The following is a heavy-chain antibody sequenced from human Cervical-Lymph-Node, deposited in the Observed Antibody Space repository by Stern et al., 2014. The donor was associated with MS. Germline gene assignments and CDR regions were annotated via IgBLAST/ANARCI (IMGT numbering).Heavy chain of an antibody. V-gene: IGHV3-33*01. D-gene: IGHD3-16*01. CDR3: ARRRSLLGPYAMDV. CDR1: GFTFENYG. Sequence: QVQLVESGGGVVQPGRSLRLSCAASGFTFENYGMHWVRPAPGKGLEWVALIWYDGTEEYCTDSVKGRFTIFRDNSKRILYLQMNRLRAEDTAVYYCARRRSLLGPYAMDVWGQGTPVIVSS. CDR2: IWYDGTEE. J-gene: IGHJ6*02.